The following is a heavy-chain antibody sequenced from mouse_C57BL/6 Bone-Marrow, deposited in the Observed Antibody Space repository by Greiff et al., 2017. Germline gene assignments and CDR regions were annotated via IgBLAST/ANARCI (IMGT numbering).Heavy chain of an antibody. J-gene: IGHJ2*01. V-gene: IGHV1-62-2*01. CDR2: FYPGSGSI. CDR3: ARQFPPYDYDVSPYFDY. CDR1: GYTFTEYT. Sequence: VQRVESGAELVKPGASVKLSCKASGYTFTEYTIHWVKQRSGQGLEWIGWFYPGSGSIKYNEKFKDKATLTADKSSSTVYMELSRLTSEDSAVYFCARQFPPYDYDVSPYFDYWGQGTTLTVSS. D-gene: IGHD2-4*01.